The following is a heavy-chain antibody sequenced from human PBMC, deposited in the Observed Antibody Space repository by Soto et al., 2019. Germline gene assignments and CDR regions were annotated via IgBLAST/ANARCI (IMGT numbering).Heavy chain of an antibody. V-gene: IGHV4-39*01. CDR1: GGSISSSSYY. D-gene: IGHD5-18*01. J-gene: IGHJ4*02. Sequence: QLQLQESGPGLVKPSETLSLTCTVSGGSISSSSYYWGWIRQPPGKGLEWIGSIYYSGSTYYNPSLKSRVTISVDTSKNQFSLKLSSVTAADTAVYYCARHWDTAMVYFDYWGQGTLVTVSS. CDR3: ARHWDTAMVYFDY. CDR2: IYYSGST.